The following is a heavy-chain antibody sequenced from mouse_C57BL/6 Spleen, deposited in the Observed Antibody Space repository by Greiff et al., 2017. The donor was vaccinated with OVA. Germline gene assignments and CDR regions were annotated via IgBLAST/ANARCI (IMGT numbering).Heavy chain of an antibody. CDR2: ISSGSSTI. CDR3: ARPDYYGGYFDV. Sequence: EVQLQESGGGLVKPGGSLKLSCAASGFTFSDYGMHWVRQAPEKGLEWVAYISSGSSTIYYADTVKGRFTISRDNAKNTLFLQMTSLRSEDTAMYYCARPDYYGGYFDVWGTGTTVTVSS. D-gene: IGHD1-1*01. J-gene: IGHJ1*03. V-gene: IGHV5-17*01. CDR1: GFTFSDYG.